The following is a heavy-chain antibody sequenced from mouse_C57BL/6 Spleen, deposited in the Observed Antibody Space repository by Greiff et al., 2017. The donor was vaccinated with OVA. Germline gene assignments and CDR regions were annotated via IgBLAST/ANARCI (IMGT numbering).Heavy chain of an antibody. D-gene: IGHD2-4*01. CDR2: INYDGSST. J-gene: IGHJ4*01. CDR1: GFTFSDYY. V-gene: IGHV5-16*01. Sequence: EVKVVESEGGLVQPGSSMKLSCTASGFTFSDYYMAWVRQVPEKGLEWVANINYDGSSTYYLDSLKSRFIISRDNAKNILYLQMSSLKSEDTATYYCAREGYDSSYAMDYWGQGTSVTVSS. CDR3: AREGYDSSYAMDY.